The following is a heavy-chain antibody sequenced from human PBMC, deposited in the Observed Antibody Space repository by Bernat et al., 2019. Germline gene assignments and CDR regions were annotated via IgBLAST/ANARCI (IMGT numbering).Heavy chain of an antibody. CDR2: IYHSGST. CDR1: GGSISSGGYS. CDR3: AGTTVTIATLRAYAFDI. D-gene: IGHD4-17*01. V-gene: IGHV4-30-2*01. J-gene: IGHJ3*02. Sequence: QLQLQESGSGLVKPSQTLSLTCALSGGSISSGGYSWSWIRQPPGKGLEWIGYIYHSGSTYYNPSLKSRVTISVDRSKNQFSLKLSSVTAADTAVYYCAGTTVTIATLRAYAFDIWGQGTMVTVSS.